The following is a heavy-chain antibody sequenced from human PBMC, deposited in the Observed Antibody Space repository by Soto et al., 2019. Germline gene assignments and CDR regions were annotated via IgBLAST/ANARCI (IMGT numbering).Heavy chain of an antibody. CDR3: ARLTGGTYLSFYYYIGV. J-gene: IGHJ6*03. D-gene: IGHD2-8*02. Sequence: QVQLQESGPGLVKPSETLSLTCTVSGGSISGYDWSWIRQAPGKGLEWIGYIYYSGTTNYDPSLKSRVSMSIDTSKNQFSLKLSSVTTEDTAVYYCARLTGGTYLSFYYYIGVWGKGTTVTVSS. CDR1: GGSISGYD. V-gene: IGHV4-59*01. CDR2: IYYSGTT.